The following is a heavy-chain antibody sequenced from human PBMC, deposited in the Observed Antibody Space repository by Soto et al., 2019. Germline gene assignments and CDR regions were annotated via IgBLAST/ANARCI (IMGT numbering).Heavy chain of an antibody. CDR1: GFTFSDYY. J-gene: IGHJ6*02. Sequence: QVQLVESGGDLVKPGESLRLSCAASGFTFSDYYMNWIRQPPGKGLEWISYISSSGRTIFYAESETGRFTITRDNSKNSLYLRMSRLRAEDTAVYYCAGAHKPAWGRKYGMDVWGPVTTVTVSS. V-gene: IGHV3-11*01. CDR3: AGAHKPAWGRKYGMDV. D-gene: IGHD7-27*01. CDR2: ISSSGRTI.